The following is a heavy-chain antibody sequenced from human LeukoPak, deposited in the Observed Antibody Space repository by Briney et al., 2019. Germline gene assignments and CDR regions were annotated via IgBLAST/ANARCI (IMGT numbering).Heavy chain of an antibody. CDR1: GYTFTSYD. CDR2: MNPNSGNT. V-gene: IGHV1-8*01. D-gene: IGHD5-18*01. Sequence: ASVKVSCKASGYTFTSYDINWVRQATGQGLEWMGWMNPNSGNTDYAQKFQGRVTMTRNTSISTAYMELSSLRSEDTAVYYCAWGKYSYGTAYYYYYYMDVWGKGTTVTVSS. J-gene: IGHJ6*03. CDR3: AWGKYSYGTAYYYYYYMDV.